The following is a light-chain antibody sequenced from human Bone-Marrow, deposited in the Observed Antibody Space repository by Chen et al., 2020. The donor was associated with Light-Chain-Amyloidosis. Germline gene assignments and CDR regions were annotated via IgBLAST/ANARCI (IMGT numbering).Light chain of an antibody. V-gene: IGLV3-21*02. CDR2: DDS. CDR1: NIGSTS. J-gene: IGLJ3*02. CDR3: QVWDRSSDRPV. Sequence: SYVLTRPSYVSVAPGQTATIACGGNNIGSTSVHWYQQTPGQAPLLVVYDDSDRPTGIPERLPVSNSGNTATLTISRVEAGDEADYYCQVWDRSSDRPVFGGGTKLTVL.